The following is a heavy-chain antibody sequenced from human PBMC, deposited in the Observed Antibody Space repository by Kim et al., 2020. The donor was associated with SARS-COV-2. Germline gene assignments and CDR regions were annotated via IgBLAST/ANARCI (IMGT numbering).Heavy chain of an antibody. CDR3: ARVDPPGWELSSW. D-gene: IGHD3-10*01. Sequence: GGSLRLSCVASGLTFSDHWMTWVRQAPGKGLEWVATIKQDGSEKFYVDSVKGRFIISRDNGKNSMYLQMNSVRAEDTAVYYCARVDPPGWELSSWGGQGTLVTVSS. CDR2: IKQDGSEK. V-gene: IGHV3-7*01. J-gene: IGHJ4*02. CDR1: GLTFSDHW.